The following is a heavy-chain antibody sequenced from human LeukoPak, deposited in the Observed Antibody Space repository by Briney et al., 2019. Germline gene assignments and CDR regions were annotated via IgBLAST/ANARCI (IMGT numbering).Heavy chain of an antibody. J-gene: IGHJ4*02. Sequence: SETLSLTCTVSGGSISSSSYYWGWIRQPPGKGLEWIGSIYYSGSTYYSPSLKSRVTISVDTSKNQFSLKLSSVTAADTAVYYCARVKAALFDYWGQGTLVTVSS. CDR2: IYYSGST. CDR3: ARVKAALFDY. D-gene: IGHD6-13*01. CDR1: GGSISSSSYY. V-gene: IGHV4-39*07.